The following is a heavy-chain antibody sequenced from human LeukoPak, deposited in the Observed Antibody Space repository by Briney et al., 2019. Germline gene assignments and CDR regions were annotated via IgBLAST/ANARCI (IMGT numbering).Heavy chain of an antibody. V-gene: IGHV1-2*02. Sequence: RASVKVSCKASGYTFTGYYMHWVRQAPGQGLGWMGWINPNSGGTNYAQKFQGRVTMTRDTSISTAYMELSRLRSDDTAVYYCASTYYYGSGSWHYYYHGMDVWGQGTTVTVSS. D-gene: IGHD3-10*01. CDR1: GYTFTGYY. CDR2: INPNSGGT. CDR3: ASTYYYGSGSWHYYYHGMDV. J-gene: IGHJ6*02.